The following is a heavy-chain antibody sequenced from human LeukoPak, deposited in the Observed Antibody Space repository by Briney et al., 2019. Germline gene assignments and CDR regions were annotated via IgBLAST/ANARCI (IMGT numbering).Heavy chain of an antibody. J-gene: IGHJ4*02. D-gene: IGHD6-19*01. CDR3: ARQYSSGWYPPIDY. Sequence: GESLKISCKGSGYSFTDYWIGWVRQMPGKGLDWMGIVYPGDSDTRYSPSFQGHVTISADKSISTAYLQWSSLKASDTAMYYCARQYSSGWYPPIDYWGQGTLVTVSS. V-gene: IGHV5-51*01. CDR2: VYPGDSDT. CDR1: GYSFTDYW.